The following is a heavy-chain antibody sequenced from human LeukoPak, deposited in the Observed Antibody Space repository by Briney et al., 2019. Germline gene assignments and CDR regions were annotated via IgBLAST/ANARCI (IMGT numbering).Heavy chain of an antibody. CDR1: GYTFTGYY. Sequence: APVKVSCKASGYTFTGYYMQWVRQAPGQGLEWMGWMNPNSGNTGYAQKFQGRATMTRNTSISTAYMELSSLRSEDSAVYYCERGELRYFDWLFGGIDYWGQGTLVTVSS. CDR3: ERGELRYFDWLFGGIDY. J-gene: IGHJ4*02. CDR2: MNPNSGNT. D-gene: IGHD3-9*01. V-gene: IGHV1-8*02.